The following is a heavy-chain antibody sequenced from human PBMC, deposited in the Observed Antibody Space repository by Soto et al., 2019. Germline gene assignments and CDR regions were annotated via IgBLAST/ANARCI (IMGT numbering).Heavy chain of an antibody. CDR2: ISAYNGNT. CDR1: GYTFTSYA. V-gene: IGHV1-18*01. Sequence: QVQLVQSGAEVKKPGASVKVSCKASGYTFTSYAISWVRQAPGQGLECMGWISAYNGNTNDLQKRQGRVTMTTATSKSTAYMEMRSLRSDDTAMYYCARSGYNYGYDYWGQGTLVTVSS. CDR3: ARSGYNYGYDY. D-gene: IGHD5-18*01. J-gene: IGHJ4*02.